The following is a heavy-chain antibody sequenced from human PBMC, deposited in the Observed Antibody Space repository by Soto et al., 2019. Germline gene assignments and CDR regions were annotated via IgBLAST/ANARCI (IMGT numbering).Heavy chain of an antibody. D-gene: IGHD6-6*01. CDR3: VSSSIEPRVVMHPFDY. CDR1: GDSITSSSHY. CDR2: IYYDGNT. Sequence: QLQLQESGPGLVKPSETLSLTCTVSGDSITSSSHYWGWIRQPPGKGLQSIANIYYDGNTYYNPSLKSRVPMPLXTXNXXFSLRLHSVTAADTAVYYCVSSSIEPRVVMHPFDYWGQGTLVTVSS. V-gene: IGHV4-39*01. J-gene: IGHJ4*02.